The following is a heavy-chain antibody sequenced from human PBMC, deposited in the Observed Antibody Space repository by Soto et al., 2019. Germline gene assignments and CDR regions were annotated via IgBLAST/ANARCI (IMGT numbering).Heavy chain of an antibody. CDR1: GFTFNTHA. J-gene: IGHJ4*02. Sequence: QVQLVESEGGVVQPGRSLRLSCAASGFTFNTHALHWVRQAPGKGLEWVATISFDAYNVYYADSVKGRFTISRDESKNTLYLQMTSLRVDDTAVYYCARDVRRVLRGIDYWGRGTLVTVSS. CDR2: ISFDAYNV. D-gene: IGHD3-10*01. V-gene: IGHV3-30-3*01. CDR3: ARDVRRVLRGIDY.